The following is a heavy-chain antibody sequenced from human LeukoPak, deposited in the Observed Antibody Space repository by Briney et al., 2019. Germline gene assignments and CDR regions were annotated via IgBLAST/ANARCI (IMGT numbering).Heavy chain of an antibody. Sequence: GRSLRLSCAASGFTFSSYGMHWVRQAPSKGLEWVAVISYDGSNKYYADSVKGRFTISRDNSKNTLYLQMNSLRAEDTAVYYCAKARYSSSWRDAFDIWGQGTMVTVSS. J-gene: IGHJ3*02. CDR3: AKARYSSSWRDAFDI. V-gene: IGHV3-30*18. CDR1: GFTFSSYG. D-gene: IGHD6-13*01. CDR2: ISYDGSNK.